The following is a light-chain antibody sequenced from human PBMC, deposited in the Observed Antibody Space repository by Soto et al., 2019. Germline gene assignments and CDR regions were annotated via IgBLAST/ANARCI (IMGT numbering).Light chain of an antibody. CDR1: SSNIGNNY. CDR3: GTWDSSLSVYV. CDR2: DNN. J-gene: IGLJ1*01. V-gene: IGLV1-51*01. Sequence: QSALTQPPSVPAAPGQKVTISCSGSSSNIGNNYVSWYQQLPGTAPKLLIYDNNKRPSGIPDRFSGSKSGTSATLGITGLQTGDEADYYCGTWDSSLSVYVFGTGTKVTVL.